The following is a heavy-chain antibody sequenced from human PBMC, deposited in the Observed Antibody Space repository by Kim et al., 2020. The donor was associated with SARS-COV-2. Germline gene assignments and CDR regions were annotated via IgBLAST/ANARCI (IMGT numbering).Heavy chain of an antibody. V-gene: IGHV1-24*01. J-gene: IGHJ5*02. CDR1: GHTLSDTG. Sequence: ASVKVSCKIFGHTLSDTGIHWVRQVHGKGLEWMGGYEAEAGKTVYAQKFEGRVTMTEDTSTDTAYMELSSLRSEDTAIYYCATDVTFGGVKGFGPWGQGTLVTVSS. CDR3: ATDVTFGGVKGFGP. D-gene: IGHD3-3*01. CDR2: YEAEAGKT.